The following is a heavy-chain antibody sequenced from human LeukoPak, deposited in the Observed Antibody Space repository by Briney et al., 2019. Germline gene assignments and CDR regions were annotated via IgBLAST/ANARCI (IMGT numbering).Heavy chain of an antibody. D-gene: IGHD1-26*01. Sequence: SQTLSLTRAISVDSVSSNSAAWNWSRQSPSRGLGWLGRTYYRSRWYSDFAAYVKSPITIDPDTSKNQISQQLNSVTPDDTAVYFCARSQTYSGRIFDYWGQGPLVTVSS. CDR1: VDSVSSNSAA. J-gene: IGHJ4*02. CDR3: ARSQTYSGRIFDY. V-gene: IGHV6-1*01. CDR2: TYYRSRWYS.